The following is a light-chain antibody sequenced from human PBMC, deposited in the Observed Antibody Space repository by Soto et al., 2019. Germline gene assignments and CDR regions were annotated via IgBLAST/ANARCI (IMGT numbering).Light chain of an antibody. V-gene: IGKV1-5*03. Sequence: DIQMTQSPSSLSASVGDRVSITCRASQSISSWLAWYQQKPGKAPKLLIYRASNLQSGVPSRFSGGGSGTEFTLTISSLQPDDFATYYCQQYNSYSRTFGQGTKVDIK. CDR3: QQYNSYSRT. CDR2: RAS. CDR1: QSISSW. J-gene: IGKJ1*01.